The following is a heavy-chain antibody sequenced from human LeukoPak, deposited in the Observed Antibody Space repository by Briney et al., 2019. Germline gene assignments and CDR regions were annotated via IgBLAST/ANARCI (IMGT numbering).Heavy chain of an antibody. CDR2: ISGSGGST. Sequence: GGSLRLSCAASGFTFSNAWMSWVRQAPGKGLEWVSAISGSGGSTYYADSVKGRFTISRDNSKNTLYLQMNSLRAEDTAVYYCAKAPRFYYYDSSAGDAFDIWGQGTMVTVSS. V-gene: IGHV3-23*01. CDR3: AKAPRFYYYDSSAGDAFDI. CDR1: GFTFSNAW. J-gene: IGHJ3*02. D-gene: IGHD3-22*01.